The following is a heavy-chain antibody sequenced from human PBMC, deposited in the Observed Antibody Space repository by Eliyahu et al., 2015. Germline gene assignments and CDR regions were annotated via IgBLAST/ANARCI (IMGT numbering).Heavy chain of an antibody. V-gene: IGHV1-69*08. CDR2: IIPILGIA. D-gene: IGHD2-2*01. Sequence: QVQLVQSGAEVKKPGSSVKVSCKASGXTFXSYTXTWVRQAPGQGLEWMGRIIPILGIANYAQKFQGRVTITADKSTSTAYMELSSLRSEDTAVYYCARDKAGDIVVVPAALRYYWFDPWGQGTLVTVSS. CDR1: GXTFXSYT. J-gene: IGHJ5*02. CDR3: ARDKAGDIVVVPAALRYYWFDP.